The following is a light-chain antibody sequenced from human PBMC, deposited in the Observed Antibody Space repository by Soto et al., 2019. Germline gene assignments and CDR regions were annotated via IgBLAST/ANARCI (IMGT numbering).Light chain of an antibody. Sequence: DIVMTQSPATLSVSPGERATLSCMASQSVSSNLAWYQQKPGQDPRLLIYGASTRATGIPARFSGSGSGTEFTLTISSLQSEDCAVYYCQQYNNWPPITFGQGTRLESK. CDR3: QQYNNWPPIT. J-gene: IGKJ5*01. V-gene: IGKV3-15*01. CDR1: QSVSSN. CDR2: GAS.